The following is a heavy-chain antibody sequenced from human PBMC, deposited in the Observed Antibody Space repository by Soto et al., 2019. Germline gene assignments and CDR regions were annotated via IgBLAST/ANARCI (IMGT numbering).Heavy chain of an antibody. CDR3: ARGGIKLWHWGWYFDL. D-gene: IGHD5-18*01. Sequence: ASVKVSCKACGYTFTSYGISWVRQARGQGLEWMGWISAYNGNTNYAQKLQGRVTMTTDTSTSTAYMELRSLRSDDTAVYYCARGGIKLWHWGWYFDLWGRGTLVSVSS. CDR1: GYTFTSYG. CDR2: ISAYNGNT. J-gene: IGHJ2*01. V-gene: IGHV1-18*01.